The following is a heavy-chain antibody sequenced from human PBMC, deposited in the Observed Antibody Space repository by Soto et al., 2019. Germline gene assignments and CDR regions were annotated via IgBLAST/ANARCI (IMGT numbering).Heavy chain of an antibody. V-gene: IGHV3-30*03. J-gene: IGHJ5*02. Sequence: QVQLVESGGGVVQPGRSLRLSCAASRITFSSYGMHWVRQAPGKGLEWVAVISCDGSNTYFADSVKGRFSISRDNSKNRLYRHMTGLRAEDTAVYYCASDLYGSGGSWGQGTLVPVSS. CDR1: RITFSSYG. CDR2: ISCDGSNT. CDR3: ASDLYGSGGS. D-gene: IGHD3-10*01.